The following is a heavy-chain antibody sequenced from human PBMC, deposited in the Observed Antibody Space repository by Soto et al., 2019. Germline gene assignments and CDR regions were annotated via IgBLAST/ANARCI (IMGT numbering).Heavy chain of an antibody. CDR2: MNPNSGNT. J-gene: IGHJ5*02. D-gene: IGHD3-9*01. V-gene: IGHV1-8*01. CDR1: GYTFTSYD. CDR3: ARGRNGSFDWVSTVAFEP. Sequence: QVQLVQSGAEVKKPGASVKVSCKASGYTFTSYDINWVRQATGQGLEWMGWMNPNSGNTGYAQKFQGRVTMTRNTSISTAYVELRSLRSEDTAVYYCARGRNGSFDWVSTVAFEPWGQGTLVTVSS.